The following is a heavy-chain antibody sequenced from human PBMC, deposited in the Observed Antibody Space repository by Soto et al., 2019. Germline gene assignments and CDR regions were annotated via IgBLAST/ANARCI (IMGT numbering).Heavy chain of an antibody. Sequence: GGSLRLSCAASGFTFNNAWINWVRQAPGKGLERVGRIESKTDGGTTDYAAPVKGRFAVSRDESRNMVYLQMNSLKTEDTGIHYCTTDPYIPTIIALFDYWGKGTVVPVS. CDR2: IESKTDGGTT. CDR3: TTDPYIPTIIALFDY. J-gene: IGHJ4*02. CDR1: GFTFNNAW. V-gene: IGHV3-15*07. D-gene: IGHD2-21*01.